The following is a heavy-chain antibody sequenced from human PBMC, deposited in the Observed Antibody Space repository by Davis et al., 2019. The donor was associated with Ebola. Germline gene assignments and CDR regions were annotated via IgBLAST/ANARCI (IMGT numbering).Heavy chain of an antibody. Sequence: SETLSLTCAVSGGSISGDYWSWIRQPPGKGLEWIGYIHDSESTNYNPSLKSRLTISVDTSKNQFSLKLSSVIAADTAVYYCVGGRWLIWGRGTMVTVSS. V-gene: IGHV4-59*01. D-gene: IGHD5-24*01. J-gene: IGHJ3*02. CDR2: IHDSEST. CDR3: VGGRWLI. CDR1: GGSISGDY.